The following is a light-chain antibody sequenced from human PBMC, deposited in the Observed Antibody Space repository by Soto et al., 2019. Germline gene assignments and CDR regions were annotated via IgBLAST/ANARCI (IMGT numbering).Light chain of an antibody. Sequence: EIVLTQSPGTLSLSPGERATLSCRASQTVSGSYLAWYQQKPGQAPMLLIYGASRRATGIPDRFSGSGSGTDFTLTISRVEPEDFAVYYCHQYVTSPWTLGQGTKVEIK. CDR1: QTVSGSY. V-gene: IGKV3-20*01. CDR2: GAS. CDR3: HQYVTSPWT. J-gene: IGKJ1*01.